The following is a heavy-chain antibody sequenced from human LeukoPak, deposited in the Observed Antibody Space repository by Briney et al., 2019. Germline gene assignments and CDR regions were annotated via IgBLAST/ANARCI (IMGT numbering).Heavy chain of an antibody. V-gene: IGHV4-39*01. D-gene: IGHD3-22*01. CDR3: ARQSASDYYDSSDSFDY. CDR2: IYYSGST. CDR1: GGSISSSNYY. Sequence: SETLSLTCTVSGGSISSSNYYWGWIRQPPGKGLEWIGSIYYSGSTYYNPSLKSPVTISVDTSKNQFSLKLSSVAAADTAVYYCARQSASDYYDSSDSFDYWGQGTLVTVSS. J-gene: IGHJ4*02.